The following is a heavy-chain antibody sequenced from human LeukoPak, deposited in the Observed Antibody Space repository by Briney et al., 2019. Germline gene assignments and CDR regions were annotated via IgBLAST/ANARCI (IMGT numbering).Heavy chain of an antibody. Sequence: WETLTLTCTVSGGSISSYYWSWIRQPPGKGLEWIGNIYNSGSSHYNPSLKSRVTISVDTSKNQFSLKLSSVTAADTAVYYCAREVGAAAALDYWGQGTLVTVSS. J-gene: IGHJ4*02. V-gene: IGHV4-59*01. CDR3: AREVGAAAALDY. CDR1: GGSISSYY. CDR2: IYNSGSS. D-gene: IGHD6-13*01.